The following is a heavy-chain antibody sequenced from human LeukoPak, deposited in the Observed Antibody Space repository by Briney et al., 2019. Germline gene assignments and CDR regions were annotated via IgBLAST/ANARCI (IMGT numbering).Heavy chain of an antibody. D-gene: IGHD3-3*01. Sequence: GGSLRLSCAAAGFTVSSNYMSGVRQAPGEGLEWVSVIYSGGSTYYADSVKGRFTISRHNSKNTLYLQMNSLRAEDTAVYYCARGIIYDFWSGYYAYYFDYWGQGTLVTVSS. J-gene: IGHJ4*02. CDR3: ARGIIYDFWSGYYAYYFDY. CDR2: IYSGGST. V-gene: IGHV3-53*04. CDR1: GFTVSSNY.